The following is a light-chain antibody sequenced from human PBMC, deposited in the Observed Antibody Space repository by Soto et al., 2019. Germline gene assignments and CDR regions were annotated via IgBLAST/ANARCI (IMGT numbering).Light chain of an antibody. CDR1: QGISSY. J-gene: IGKJ1*01. CDR2: AAS. Sequence: DIQLTQSPSFLSASVGDRVTITCRASQGISSYLAWYQQKPGKAPKLLIYAASTLQSGVPSRFSGSGSGRDFTLTISSLQPEDFATYYCLLDYSYFWAFGQGTKVEIK. V-gene: IGKV1-9*01. CDR3: LLDYSYFWA.